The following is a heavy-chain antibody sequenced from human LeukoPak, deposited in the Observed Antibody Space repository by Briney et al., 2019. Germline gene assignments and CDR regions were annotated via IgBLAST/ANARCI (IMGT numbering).Heavy chain of an antibody. V-gene: IGHV1-8*01. D-gene: IGHD3-3*01. CDR2: MNLNSGKT. CDR1: AYTFTSYD. Sequence: ASVNLSCKASAYTFTSYDISWARHATGQGLEWMGWMNLNSGKTSDAQKAQGRVTRTRNTSISTAYMELSSLRSEDTAVYYCASGSSHITIFGVVIVSPRQSRGVYYYCMVFWGQGTAVTVSS. J-gene: IGHJ6*02. CDR3: ASGSSHITIFGVVIVSPRQSRGVYYYCMVF.